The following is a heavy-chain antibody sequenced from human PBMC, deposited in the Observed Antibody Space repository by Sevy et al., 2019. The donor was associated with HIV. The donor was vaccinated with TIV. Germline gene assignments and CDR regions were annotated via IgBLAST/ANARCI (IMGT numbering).Heavy chain of an antibody. V-gene: IGHV3-23*01. J-gene: IGHJ4*02. CDR3: AGGDTTMITDLDY. D-gene: IGHD3-16*01. CDR1: GLTLTTTG. CDR2: VTSDGTT. Sequence: GGSLRLSCAASGLTLTTTGMSWVRQAPGKGLEWVAGVTSDGTTYYADSVRDLFTVSRDNSKNTLYLQLNSLRADDTAVFYCAGGDTTMITDLDYWGQGTLVTVSS.